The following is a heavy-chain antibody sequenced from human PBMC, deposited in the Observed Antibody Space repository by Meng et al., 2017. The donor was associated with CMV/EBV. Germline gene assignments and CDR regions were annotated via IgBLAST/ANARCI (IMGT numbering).Heavy chain of an antibody. CDR3: ARAVAGTAGDSDY. V-gene: IGHV3-53*01. CDR1: GFTFSSYA. Sequence: GESLKISCAASGFTFSSYAMSWVRQAPGKGLEWVSVIYSGGSTYYADSVKGRFTISRDNSKNTLYLQMNSLRAEDTAVYYCARAVAGTAGDSDYWGQGTLVTVSS. J-gene: IGHJ4*02. D-gene: IGHD6-19*01. CDR2: IYSGGST.